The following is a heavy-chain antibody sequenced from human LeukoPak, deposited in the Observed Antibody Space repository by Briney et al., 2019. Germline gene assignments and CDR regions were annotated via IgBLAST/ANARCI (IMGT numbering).Heavy chain of an antibody. CDR2: FSHRGGS. CDR1: GYSLSSGFF. V-gene: IGHV4-38-2*02. CDR3: ARAQDFSDSSGPNYLDF. D-gene: IGHD3-22*01. Sequence: SETLSLTCTVSGYSLSSGFFCDWIRQSPGKGLEWIGSFSHRGGSYHDPSLKSRVTISVDTSKNQFSLKLLSVTAADTAVYYCARAQDFSDSSGPNYLDFWGQGILVTVSS. J-gene: IGHJ4*02.